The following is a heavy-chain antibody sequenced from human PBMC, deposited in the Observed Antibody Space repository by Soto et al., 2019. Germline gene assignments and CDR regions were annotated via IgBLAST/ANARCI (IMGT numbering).Heavy chain of an antibody. D-gene: IGHD6-6*01. CDR2: ISTYNGNT. CDR1: GYTFFSYG. CDR3: ASKSSSSSWFDP. Sequence: QVQLVQSGAEVKKPGASVKVSCKASGYTFFSYGISWVRQAPGQGLEWMGWISTYNGNTNYAQKLQDRVTMTTDTSTRTAYMELRSLRSDDTAVYYCASKSSSSSWFDPWGQGTLVTVSS. V-gene: IGHV1-18*01. J-gene: IGHJ5*02.